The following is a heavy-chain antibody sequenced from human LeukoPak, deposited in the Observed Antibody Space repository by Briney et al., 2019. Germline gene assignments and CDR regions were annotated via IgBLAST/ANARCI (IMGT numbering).Heavy chain of an antibody. CDR2: ISYDGRNK. Sequence: GGSLRLSCAASGFTFSNYAMHWVRQAPGKGLEWVALISYDGRNKYYANSVKGRFTISRDTSKNTLYLQMNSLRAEDTAVYYCARDLRYFEHYYYYGMDVWGQGTTVTVSS. D-gene: IGHD3-9*01. CDR1: GFTFSNYA. V-gene: IGHV3-30*03. CDR3: ARDLRYFEHYYYYGMDV. J-gene: IGHJ6*02.